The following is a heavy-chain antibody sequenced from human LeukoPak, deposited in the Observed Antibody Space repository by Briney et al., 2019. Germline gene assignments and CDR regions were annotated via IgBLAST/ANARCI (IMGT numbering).Heavy chain of an antibody. D-gene: IGHD3-22*01. Sequence: GGSLRLSSAASGFTFSSYAMSWVRQAPGKGLEWFSAISGSGGSTYYADSVKGRVTISRDNSKTTLYLPINCLSGQDTAVYRCAKETGPVVAPSSHLGYWGQGTLVTVSS. CDR1: GFTFSSYA. V-gene: IGHV3-23*01. CDR3: AKETGPVVAPSSHLGY. J-gene: IGHJ4*02. CDR2: ISGSGGST.